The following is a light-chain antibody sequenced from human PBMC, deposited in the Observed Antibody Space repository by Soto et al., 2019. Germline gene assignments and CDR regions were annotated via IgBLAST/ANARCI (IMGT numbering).Light chain of an antibody. Sequence: QSVLTQPASVSGSPGQSITISCTGTSSDIGAYNYVSWYQQHPGKAPKLMIYDVNNRPSGVSNRFSGSKSGNTASLTISGLQAEDEADYYCSSYTDSSTEVFGEGTKLTVL. J-gene: IGLJ3*02. CDR1: SSDIGAYNY. V-gene: IGLV2-14*01. CDR3: SSYTDSSTEV. CDR2: DVN.